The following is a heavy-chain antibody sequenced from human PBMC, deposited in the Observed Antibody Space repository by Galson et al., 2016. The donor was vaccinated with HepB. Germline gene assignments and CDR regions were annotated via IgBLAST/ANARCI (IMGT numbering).Heavy chain of an antibody. CDR3: ARSKGGAPFYFDY. CDR2: LDWDDDK. Sequence: PALVKPTQTLTLTCTFSGFSLSTSGMCVSWIRQPPGKAPEWLALLDWDDDKHYRASVKTRVTISKDTSKNQVVLTMTNMDPVGTATYYCARSKGGAPFYFDYWGQGILVTVSS. V-gene: IGHV2-70*01. CDR1: GFSLSTSGMC. D-gene: IGHD3-16*01. J-gene: IGHJ4*02.